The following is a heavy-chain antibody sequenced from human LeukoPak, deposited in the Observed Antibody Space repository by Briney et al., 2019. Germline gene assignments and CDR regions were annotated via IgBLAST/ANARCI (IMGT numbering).Heavy chain of an antibody. CDR3: GRDTATALDY. J-gene: IGHJ4*02. D-gene: IGHD2-21*02. V-gene: IGHV3-72*01. CDR1: GFTLNDHY. Sequence: PGGSLRLSCAASGFTLNDHYMDWVRQAPGKGLEWVGSIKNKRGSYTADYAASVKGRFTISRDDSQNSLYLQMNSLKTEDTAVYYCGRDTATALDYWGQGTLVTVSS. CDR2: IKNKRGSYTA.